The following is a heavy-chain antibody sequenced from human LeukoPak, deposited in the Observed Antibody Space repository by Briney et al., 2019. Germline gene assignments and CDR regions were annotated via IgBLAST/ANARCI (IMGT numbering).Heavy chain of an antibody. CDR2: INGRGDDT. CDR1: SGFA. CDR3: AKGRRESSSFFDS. J-gene: IGHJ4*02. Sequence: GGSLRLSCAAFSGFAMSWVRQAPGKRLEWVSAINGRGDDTYYPDSVKGRFTISRDNSNNTLYLQMNSLRADDTAVYYCAKGRRESSSFFDSWGQEIPVTVSS. V-gene: IGHV3-23*01.